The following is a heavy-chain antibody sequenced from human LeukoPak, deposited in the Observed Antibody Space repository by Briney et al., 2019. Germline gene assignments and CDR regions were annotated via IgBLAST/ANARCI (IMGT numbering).Heavy chain of an antibody. V-gene: IGHV1-69*13. J-gene: IGHJ4*02. D-gene: IGHD3-10*01. CDR2: IIPIFGTA. Sequence: SVKVSCKASGYTFTSYGISWVRQAPGQGLEWMGGIIPIFGTANYAQKFQGRVTITADESTSTAYMELSSLRSEDTAVYYCARDPSWFGESDFDYWGQGTLVTVSS. CDR1: GYTFTSYG. CDR3: ARDPSWFGESDFDY.